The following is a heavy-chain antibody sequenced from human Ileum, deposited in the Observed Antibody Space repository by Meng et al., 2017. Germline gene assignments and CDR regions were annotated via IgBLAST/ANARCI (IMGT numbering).Heavy chain of an antibody. Sequence: QVQLVQYGYELKKPGASVKVSCTASGYTFISYDMNWVRQHPGQGLEWMGWINTNTGNPTYAPGFTGRFVFSLDTSVSTAYLQISSLKAEDTAVYYCARDLVLWFGEVAFDIWGQGTMVTVSS. J-gene: IGHJ3*02. CDR3: ARDLVLWFGEVAFDI. D-gene: IGHD3-10*01. CDR2: INTNTGNP. V-gene: IGHV7-4-1*02. CDR1: GYTFISYD.